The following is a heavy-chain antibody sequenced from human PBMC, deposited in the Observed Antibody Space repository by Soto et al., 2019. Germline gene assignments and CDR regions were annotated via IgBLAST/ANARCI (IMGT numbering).Heavy chain of an antibody. J-gene: IGHJ5*02. D-gene: IGHD2-2*01. CDR3: ARPGGYCSSTSCYRAPNWFDP. CDR1: GGSISSSSYY. CDR2: IYYSGST. V-gene: IGHV4-39*01. Sequence: QLQLQESGPGLVKPSETLSLTCTVSGGSISSSSYYWGWIRQPPGKGLEWIGSIYYSGSTYYNPSLKSRVTISVDTSKNQFSLKLGSVTAADTAVYYCARPGGYCSSTSCYRAPNWFDPWGQGTLVTVSS.